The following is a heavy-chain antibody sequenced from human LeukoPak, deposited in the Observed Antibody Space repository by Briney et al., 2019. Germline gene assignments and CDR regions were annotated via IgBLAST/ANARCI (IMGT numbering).Heavy chain of an antibody. CDR2: IYYSGRT. D-gene: IGHD3-9*01. CDR1: GFTFSSYSMN. Sequence: PGGSLRLSCAASGFTFSSYSMNWVRQAPGKGLEWIGSIYYSGRTYYNPSLKSRIIISVDTSKNQFSLKLNSVTAADTAVYYCARLREDILSGYYTTFDYWGQGTLVTVSS. V-gene: IGHV4-39*01. J-gene: IGHJ4*02. CDR3: ARLREDILSGYYTTFDY.